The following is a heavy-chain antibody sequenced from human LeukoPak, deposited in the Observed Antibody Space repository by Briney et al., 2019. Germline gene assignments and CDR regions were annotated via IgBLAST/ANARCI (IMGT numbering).Heavy chain of an antibody. CDR1: GYTFNDYY. CDR2: VNCEDGET. CDR3: TRKYYYDSTGYSFDY. J-gene: IGHJ4*02. D-gene: IGHD3-22*01. V-gene: IGHV1-69-2*01. Sequence: GASVKVSCKASGYTFNDYYIHWVQQGPGGGLEWMGRVNCEDGETLYAEKFQGRVNIKTDTSTDTVYMELSSLRSEDTAVYYCTRKYYYDSTGYSFDYWGQGTLVTVSS.